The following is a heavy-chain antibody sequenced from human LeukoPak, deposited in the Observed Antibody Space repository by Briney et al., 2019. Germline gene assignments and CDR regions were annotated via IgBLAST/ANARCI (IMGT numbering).Heavy chain of an antibody. D-gene: IGHD2-15*01. Sequence: ASVNLSCKASGYTFTSYYMHWVRQPPGQGLEWMGIINPSGGSTSYAQKFQGRVTMTRDTSTSTVYMELSSLRSEDTAVYYCARSLVAVVAATPDYWGQGTLVTVSS. J-gene: IGHJ4*02. V-gene: IGHV1-46*01. CDR3: ARSLVAVVAATPDY. CDR2: INPSGGST. CDR1: GYTFTSYY.